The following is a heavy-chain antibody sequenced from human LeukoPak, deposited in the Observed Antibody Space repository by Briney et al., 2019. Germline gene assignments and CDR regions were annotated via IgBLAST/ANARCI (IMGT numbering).Heavy chain of an antibody. CDR3: ARAGGLNWGSEEDLDY. CDR1: GYTFTGYY. J-gene: IGHJ4*02. D-gene: IGHD7-27*01. CDR2: INPNSGGT. V-gene: IGHV1-2*02. Sequence: ASVKVSCKASGYTFTGYYMHWVRQDPGRGLEWMGWINPNSGGTNYAQKFQGRVTMTRDTSISTAYMELSRLRSDDTAVYYCARAGGLNWGSEEDLDYWGQGTLVTVSS.